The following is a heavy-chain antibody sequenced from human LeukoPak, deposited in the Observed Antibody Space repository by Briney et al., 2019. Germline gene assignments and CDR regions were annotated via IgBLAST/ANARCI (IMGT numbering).Heavy chain of an antibody. CDR2: IYYSGST. J-gene: IGHJ3*02. CDR3: ARGGIVDPYAFDI. D-gene: IGHD2-21*01. CDR1: GGSISSSSYY. V-gene: IGHV4-39*07. Sequence: TPSETLSLTCTVSGGSISSSSYYWGWIRQPPGKGLEWIGYIYYSGSTYYNPSLKSRVTISVDTSKNQFSLKLSSVTAADTALYCCARGGIVDPYAFDIWGQGTMVTVSS.